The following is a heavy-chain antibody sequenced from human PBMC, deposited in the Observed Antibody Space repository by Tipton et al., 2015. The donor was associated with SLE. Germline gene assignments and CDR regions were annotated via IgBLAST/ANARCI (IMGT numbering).Heavy chain of an antibody. CDR1: GGSFSGYF. D-gene: IGHD1-7*01. CDR3: ASGEVVIVPGTTRYYYYHAMDV. Sequence: TLSLTCAVDGGSFSGYFWSWIRQPPGKGLEWIGAIDHSGSTISNPSLKSRVTISVDTSKNQFSLKLSSVTAADTAVYYCASGEVVIVPGTTRYYYYHAMDVWGQGTTVTVSS. CDR2: IDHSGST. J-gene: IGHJ6*02. V-gene: IGHV4-34*01.